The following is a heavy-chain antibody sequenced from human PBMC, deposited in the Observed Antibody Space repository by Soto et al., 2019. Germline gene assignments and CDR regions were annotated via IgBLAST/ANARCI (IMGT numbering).Heavy chain of an antibody. CDR3: ARDRGYDAHDYYYNRMDV. J-gene: IGHJ6*02. D-gene: IGHD3-10*01. V-gene: IGHV3-21*01. CDR2: IRGFSPYT. Sequence: GGSLRLSCISSGFTFRTYTMNWVRQAPGKXLEWVSGIRGFSPYTFYAESVKGRFTISRDNAKNSLDLQMDSLRAEDTAVYYCARDRGYDAHDYYYNRMDVWGQGTTVTVSS. CDR1: GFTFRTYT.